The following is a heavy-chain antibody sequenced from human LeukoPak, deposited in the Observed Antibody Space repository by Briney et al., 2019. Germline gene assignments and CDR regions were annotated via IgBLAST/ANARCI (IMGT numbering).Heavy chain of an antibody. Sequence: ASVKVSCKTSGYPITSYGINWVRQAPGQGLEWMGWIAPYNGDSKYAQKVQDRVTMTTDTSTRTAYVELRSLTSHDTAVYYCARDYCSGGSCLSGPDYWGQGSLVTVSS. CDR3: ARDYCSGGSCLSGPDY. CDR2: IAPYNGDS. V-gene: IGHV1-18*01. J-gene: IGHJ4*02. CDR1: GYPITSYG. D-gene: IGHD2-15*01.